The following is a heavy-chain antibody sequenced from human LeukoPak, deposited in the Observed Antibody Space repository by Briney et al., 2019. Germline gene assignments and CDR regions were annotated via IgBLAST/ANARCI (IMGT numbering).Heavy chain of an antibody. CDR1: GGSISSGDYY. CDR2: IYYSGST. J-gene: IGHJ1*01. Sequence: SQTLSLTCTVSGGSISSGDYYWSWIRQPPGKGLEWIGYIYYSGSTYYNPSLKSRVTISVDTSKNQFSLKLSSVTAADTAVYYCARRYSSGWKYFQHWGQGTLVTVSS. V-gene: IGHV4-30-4*01. CDR3: ARRYSSGWKYFQH. D-gene: IGHD6-19*01.